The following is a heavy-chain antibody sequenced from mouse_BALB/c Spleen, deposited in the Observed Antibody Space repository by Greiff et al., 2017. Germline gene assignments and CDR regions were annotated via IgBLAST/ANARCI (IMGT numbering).Heavy chain of an antibody. CDR2: ISYSGST. J-gene: IGHJ4*01. V-gene: IGHV3-2*02. CDR1: GYSITSDYA. D-gene: IGHD2-14*01. CDR3: ARKDYRDGYAMDY. Sequence: EVQRVESGPGLVKPSQSLSLTCTVTGYSITSDYAWNWIRQFPGNKLEWMGYISYSGSTSYNPSLKSRISITRDTSKNQFFLQLNSVTTEDTATYYCARKDYRDGYAMDYWGQGTSVTVSS.